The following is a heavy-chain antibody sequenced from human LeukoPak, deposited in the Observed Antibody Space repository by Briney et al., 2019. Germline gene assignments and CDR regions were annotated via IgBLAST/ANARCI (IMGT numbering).Heavy chain of an antibody. D-gene: IGHD3-3*01. CDR2: IKQDGSQS. CDR1: GFIFSNVW. CDR3: AIEGSGRSLAP. V-gene: IGHV3-7*01. Sequence: GGSLRLSCAASGFIFSNVWMSWVRQAPGKGLEWVANIKQDGSQSYYVDSVQGRFTISRDTARNSLHLQINNLRAEDTAMYYCAIEGSGRSLAPWGQGTLVTVSS. J-gene: IGHJ5*02.